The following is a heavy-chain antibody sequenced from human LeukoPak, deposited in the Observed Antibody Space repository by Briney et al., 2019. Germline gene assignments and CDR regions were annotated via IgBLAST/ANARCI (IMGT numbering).Heavy chain of an antibody. CDR1: GGSFSDYY. CDR3: ARGGYYYGSGSLPFDY. Sequence: PSETLSLTCAVYGGSFSDYYWSWIRQPPGKGLEWIGEINHSGNTNYNPSLKSRVTISVDTSKNQFSLKLSSVTAADTAVYYCARGGYYYGSGSLPFDYWGQGTLVTVSS. D-gene: IGHD3-10*01. J-gene: IGHJ4*02. V-gene: IGHV4-34*01. CDR2: INHSGNT.